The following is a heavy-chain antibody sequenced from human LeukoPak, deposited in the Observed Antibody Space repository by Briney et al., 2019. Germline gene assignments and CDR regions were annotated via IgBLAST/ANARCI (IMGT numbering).Heavy chain of an antibody. Sequence: PGGSLRLSCAASGFTFDDYAMHWVRQALGKGLEWVSGISWNSGSIGYADSVKGRFTISRDNAKNSLYLQMNSLRAEDTAIYYCARDRGYDYGYYYYYMDVWGKGTTVTVSS. CDR1: GFTFDDYA. CDR2: ISWNSGSI. D-gene: IGHD5-12*01. CDR3: ARDRGYDYGYYYYYMDV. J-gene: IGHJ6*03. V-gene: IGHV3-9*01.